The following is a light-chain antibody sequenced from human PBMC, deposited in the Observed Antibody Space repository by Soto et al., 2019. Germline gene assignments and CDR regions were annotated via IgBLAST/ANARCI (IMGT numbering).Light chain of an antibody. V-gene: IGKV3-15*01. CDR3: QKYNNWPRT. CDR1: QTASSP. Sequence: EIVMTQSPATLSVAPGERARLSCRDSQTASSPLAWSPQKPGPAPRLILSGASTRATGIPARFSGSGSGTEFTPTTRSLQSEDFAVYYCQKYNNWPRTFGQGTTV. CDR2: GAS. J-gene: IGKJ1*01.